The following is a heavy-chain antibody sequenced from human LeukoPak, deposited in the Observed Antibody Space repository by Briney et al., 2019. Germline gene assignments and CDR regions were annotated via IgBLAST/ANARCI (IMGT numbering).Heavy chain of an antibody. D-gene: IGHD1-26*01. CDR1: GFTFSSYW. J-gene: IGHJ4*02. V-gene: IGHV3-74*01. CDR3: AKGLMGATPYYFDY. Sequence: GSLRLSCAASGFTFSSYWTHWVRQAPGKGLVWVSRINTGGSSTTYADSVKGRFTISRDNAKNTLYLQMNSLRADDTAVYYCAKGLMGATPYYFDYWGQGTLVTVSS. CDR2: INTGGSST.